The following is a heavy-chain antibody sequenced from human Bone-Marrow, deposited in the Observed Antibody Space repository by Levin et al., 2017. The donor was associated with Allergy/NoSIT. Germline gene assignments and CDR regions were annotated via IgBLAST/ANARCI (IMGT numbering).Heavy chain of an antibody. D-gene: IGHD3-16*01. CDR1: GYSFVYYD. V-gene: IGHV1-8*01. CDR3: ATGVYYDYIGLGAFVY. J-gene: IGHJ4*02. Sequence: GESLKISCKASGYSFVYYDINWVRQAAGQGLEWMGWMSPASGETTYAQKFQDRVTMTRDTSINTAYMELSGLKSDDSAIYYCATGVYYDYIGLGAFVYWGQGMQVTVSS. CDR2: MSPASGET.